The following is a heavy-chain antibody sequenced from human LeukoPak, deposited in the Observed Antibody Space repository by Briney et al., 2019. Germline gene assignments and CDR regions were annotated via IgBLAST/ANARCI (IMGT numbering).Heavy chain of an antibody. V-gene: IGHV4-59*12. CDR2: IYYSGNS. CDR3: ARDVSEGHNWFDP. Sequence: SETLSLTCTVSGGSISSYYWSWIRQPPGKGLEWIGYIYYSGNSNYNPSLKSRVTISVDTSKNQFSLKLSSVTAADTAVYYCARDVSEGHNWFDPWGQGTLVTVSS. J-gene: IGHJ5*02. CDR1: GGSISSYY. D-gene: IGHD1-26*01.